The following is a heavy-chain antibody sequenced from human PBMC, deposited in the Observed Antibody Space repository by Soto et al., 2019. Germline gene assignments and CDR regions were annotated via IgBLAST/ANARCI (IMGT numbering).Heavy chain of an antibody. CDR1: GGTFSSYA. V-gene: IGHV1-69*13. CDR3: ARDAAPTSAYSSGWYWFDP. J-gene: IGHJ5*02. CDR2: IIPIFGTA. Sequence: GASVKVSCKASGGTFSSYAISWVRQAPGQGLEWMGGIIPIFGTANYAQKFQGRVTITADESTSTAYMELSSLRSEDTAVYYCARDAAPTSAYSSGWYWFDPWGQGTLVTVSS. D-gene: IGHD6-19*01.